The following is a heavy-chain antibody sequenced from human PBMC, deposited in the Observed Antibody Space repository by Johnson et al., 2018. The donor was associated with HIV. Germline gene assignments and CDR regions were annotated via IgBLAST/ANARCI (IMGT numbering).Heavy chain of an antibody. Sequence: EVQLVESGGGVVQPGRSLRLSCAASGFTFDDYGMSWVRQAPGKGLEWVSGINWNGGSTGYADSVKGRFTISRDNAKNSLYLQMNSLRAEDTAVYYCAKRGSTMIGGAGAFDIWGQGTMVTVSS. CDR1: GFTFDDYG. D-gene: IGHD3-22*01. J-gene: IGHJ3*02. CDR3: AKRGSTMIGGAGAFDI. V-gene: IGHV3-20*04. CDR2: INWNGGST.